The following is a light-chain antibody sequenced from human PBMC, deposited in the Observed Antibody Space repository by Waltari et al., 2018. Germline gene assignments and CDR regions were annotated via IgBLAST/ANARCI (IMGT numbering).Light chain of an antibody. Sequence: EIVLTQSPGPLSLSPGERPPLSCRDSHRVSRTLAWYQQKPGQAPRLLIYGASTRATGIPERFSGGGSGTDFSLTISRLEPEDFALYYCQHYVRLPATFGQGTKVEIK. J-gene: IGKJ1*01. CDR2: GAS. V-gene: IGKV3-20*01. CDR1: HRVSRT. CDR3: QHYVRLPAT.